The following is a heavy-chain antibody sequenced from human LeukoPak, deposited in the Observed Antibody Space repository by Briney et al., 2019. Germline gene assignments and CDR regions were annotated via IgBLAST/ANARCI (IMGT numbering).Heavy chain of an antibody. V-gene: IGHV3-74*01. Sequence: PWGSLRLSCAASGFTFSSYWMHWVRQAPGKGLVWVSRIYSDGSSTSYADSVKGRFTISRDNAKNTLYLQMNSLRAEDTAVYYCARGVRYCSSTSCYAAGDYWGQGTLVTVSS. J-gene: IGHJ4*02. CDR1: GFTFSSYW. D-gene: IGHD2-2*01. CDR2: IYSDGSST. CDR3: ARGVRYCSSTSCYAAGDY.